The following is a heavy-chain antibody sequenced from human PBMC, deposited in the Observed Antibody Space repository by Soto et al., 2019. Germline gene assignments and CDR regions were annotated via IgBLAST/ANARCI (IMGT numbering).Heavy chain of an antibody. CDR1: GGSISSGDYY. D-gene: IGHD3-3*01. CDR2: IYYSGTT. Sequence: SETLSLPCTVSGGSISSGDYYWSWIRQPPGKGLEWIGYIYYSGTTYYNPSLKGRVTISVGTSKNQFSLKLSSVTSADTAVYYCAREVGQYYDFWSGYYQDNWFDPRGQGTLVTVSS. CDR3: AREVGQYYDFWSGYYQDNWFDP. V-gene: IGHV4-30-4*01. J-gene: IGHJ5*02.